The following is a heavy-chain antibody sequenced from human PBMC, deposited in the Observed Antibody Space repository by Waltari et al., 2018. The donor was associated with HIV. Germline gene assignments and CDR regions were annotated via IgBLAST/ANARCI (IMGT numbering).Heavy chain of an antibody. J-gene: IGHJ4*02. V-gene: IGHV4-34*01. CDR1: GGSFSGYY. D-gene: IGHD2-2*01. CDR3: ATGRKGRFCSSSSCYGYDS. Sequence: QAQLQQWGAGLLKPSETLSLTCAGYGGSFSGYYWTWIRQSPGKGLEWIGEINRSGSSDYNPSLKSRVTLSIDTSRKQFSRKLTSVTAADTAVYYCATGRKGRFCSSSSCYGYDSWGQGTLVTVSS. CDR2: INRSGSS.